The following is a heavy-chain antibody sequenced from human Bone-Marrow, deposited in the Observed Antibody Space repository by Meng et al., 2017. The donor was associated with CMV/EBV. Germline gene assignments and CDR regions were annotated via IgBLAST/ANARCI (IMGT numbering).Heavy chain of an antibody. D-gene: IGHD3-22*01. CDR2: ISAYNGKT. CDR3: ARDYYDSSGYHYYYYGMDV. V-gene: IGHV1-18*01. Sequence: ASVKVSCKASGYTFTCYGMNWVRQAPGQGLEWLGWISAYNGKTSYAQKLQGRVTMTTDTSTSTAYMEVRSLRSADTAVYYCARDYYDSSGYHYYYYGMDVWGQGTTVTVSS. CDR1: GYTFTCYG. J-gene: IGHJ6*02.